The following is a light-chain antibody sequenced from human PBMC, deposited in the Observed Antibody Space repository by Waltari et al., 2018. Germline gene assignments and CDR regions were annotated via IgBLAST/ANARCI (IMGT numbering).Light chain of an antibody. CDR3: QQSYSTPPT. Sequence: DIQMTQSLSSLSAYVGDRVTITCRASQSISRDLNWYQQKPGKQPKLLISVTSNLQSGVPSGFSGSGSGTDFTLTINSLQPLDSATYYCQQSYSTPPTFGGGTKVEI. CDR1: QSISRD. CDR2: VTS. J-gene: IGKJ4*01. V-gene: IGKV1-39*01.